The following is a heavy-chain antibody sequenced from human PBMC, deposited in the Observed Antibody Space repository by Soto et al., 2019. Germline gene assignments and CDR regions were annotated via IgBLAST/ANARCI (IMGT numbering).Heavy chain of an antibody. J-gene: IGHJ3*02. CDR1: EGTFSSYA. CDR3: ARRRPVAYKYYDSTDAFDI. V-gene: IGHV1-69*01. D-gene: IGHD3-22*01. CDR2: IIPIFGTA. Sequence: QVQLVQSGAEVKKPGSSVKVSCKASEGTFSSYAISWVRQAPGQGLEWMGGIIPIFGTANYAQKFQGRVTITADESTSTAYMELSSLRSEDTAVYYCARRRPVAYKYYDSTDAFDIWGQGTMVTVSS.